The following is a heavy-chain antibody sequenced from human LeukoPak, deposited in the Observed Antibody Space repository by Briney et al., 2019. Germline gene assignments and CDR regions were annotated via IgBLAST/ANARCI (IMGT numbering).Heavy chain of an antibody. CDR1: GGTFSSYT. J-gene: IGHJ3*02. CDR2: IIPILGIA. Sequence: ASVKVSCKASGGTFSSYTISWVRQAPGQGLEWMGRIIPILGIANYAQKFQGRVTITADKSTSTAYMELSSPRSEDTAVYYCASEYCSSTSCYRVRMNAFDIWGQGTMVTVSS. CDR3: ASEYCSSTSCYRVRMNAFDI. V-gene: IGHV1-69*02. D-gene: IGHD2-2*01.